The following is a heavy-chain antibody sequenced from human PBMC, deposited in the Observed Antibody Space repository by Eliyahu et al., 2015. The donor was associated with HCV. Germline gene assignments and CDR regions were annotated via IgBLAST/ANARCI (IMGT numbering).Heavy chain of an antibody. V-gene: IGHV3-30-3*01. CDR3: ARVGHGYSFGNGFES. CDR2: ISYDGNIE. D-gene: IGHD5-24*01. Sequence: QLQLVASGGGVVQPGKSLRPPCEAPQVSFXGYAMXWVRQAPGRGLAWVAGISYDGNIEYYADSVKGRFTIARDDSKRTLYLQVNGLRVEDTAMYYCARVGHGYSFGNGFESWGQGTMVTVSS. J-gene: IGHJ3*02. CDR1: QVSFXGYA.